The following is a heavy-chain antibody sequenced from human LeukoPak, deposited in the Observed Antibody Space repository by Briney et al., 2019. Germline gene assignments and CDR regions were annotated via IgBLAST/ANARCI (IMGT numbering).Heavy chain of an antibody. Sequence: PGGSLRLSCTASGFIFDDNAMNWVRQAPGKGLEWVSSINWNGGSTGYADSVKGRFTISRDNAKNSLYLQMNSLRAEDTALYYCAKSGTFFDPFDYWGQGTLVTVSS. J-gene: IGHJ4*02. D-gene: IGHD3-9*01. V-gene: IGHV3-20*04. CDR1: GFIFDDNA. CDR3: AKSGTFFDPFDY. CDR2: INWNGGST.